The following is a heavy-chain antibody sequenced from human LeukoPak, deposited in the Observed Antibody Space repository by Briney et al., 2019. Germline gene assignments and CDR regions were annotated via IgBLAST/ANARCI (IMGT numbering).Heavy chain of an antibody. CDR2: ISSSSTYI. D-gene: IGHD1-14*01. CDR1: GFSFSSYY. V-gene: IGHV3-21*01. CDR3: VRENHGSFDY. Sequence: PGGSLRLSCAASGFSFSSYYVNWVRQAPGKGLEWVSCISSSSTYIYYADSVGGRFAISRDNAKNSLYLQMNSLRAEDTAVYYCVRENHGSFDYWGQGSLVTVSS. J-gene: IGHJ4*02.